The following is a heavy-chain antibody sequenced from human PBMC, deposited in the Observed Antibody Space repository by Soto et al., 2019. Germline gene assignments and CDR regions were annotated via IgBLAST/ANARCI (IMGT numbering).Heavy chain of an antibody. D-gene: IGHD6-19*01. V-gene: IGHV1-18*01. J-gene: IGHJ4*02. CDR3: ARGGIAVDGGDY. Sequence: QVQLVQSGAEVKKPGASVQVSCKASGYTFTSYGISWVRQAPGRVLEWMGWNSAYNGKTNYAQKLQVRVTMTPDTTTSTADMELRRLRSDDTAVYFCARGGIAVDGGDYWGQGTLVTVSS. CDR2: NSAYNGKT. CDR1: GYTFTSYG.